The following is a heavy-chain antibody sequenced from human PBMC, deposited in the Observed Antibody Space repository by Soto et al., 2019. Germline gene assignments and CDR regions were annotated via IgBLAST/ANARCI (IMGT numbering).Heavy chain of an antibody. CDR2: IIPIFGTA. D-gene: IGHD4-17*01. CDR3: ATVTTSGVHYYYGMDV. J-gene: IGHJ6*02. Sequence: QVQLVQSGAEVKKPGSSVKVSCKASGGTFSSYAISWVRQAPGQGLEWMGGIIPIFGTANYAQKFQGRITINADESTSKAYMEMSSLRSEDTAVYYCATVTTSGVHYYYGMDVWGQGTTVTVSS. CDR1: GGTFSSYA. V-gene: IGHV1-69*01.